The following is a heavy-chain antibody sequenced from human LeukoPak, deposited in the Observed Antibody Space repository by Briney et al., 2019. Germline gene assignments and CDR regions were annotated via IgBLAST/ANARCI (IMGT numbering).Heavy chain of an antibody. CDR1: GFTFSSYW. V-gene: IGHV3-74*01. Sequence: GGSLRLSCAASGFTFSSYWMHWVRQAPGKGLVWVSRINSDGSSTSYADSVKGRFTISRDNAKNTLYLQMNSLRAEDTAAYYCARVGSFWSGYYVNWGQGTLVTVSS. D-gene: IGHD3-3*01. J-gene: IGHJ4*02. CDR3: ARVGSFWSGYYVN. CDR2: INSDGSST.